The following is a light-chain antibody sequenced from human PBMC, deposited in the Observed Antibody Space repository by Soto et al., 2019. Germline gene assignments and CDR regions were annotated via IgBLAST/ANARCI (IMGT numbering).Light chain of an antibody. Sequence: QSSLTHPAFVSGSPGQSITISCTGTSSDVGSYNYVSWYQQHPGKAPKLMIYEVSDRTSGVPDRFSASKSGNTASLTVYGLQAEDEADYYCSSHGGADNFYVFGTGTKVTGL. CDR3: SSHGGADNFYV. CDR2: EVS. V-gene: IGLV2-8*01. J-gene: IGLJ1*01. CDR1: SSDVGSYNY.